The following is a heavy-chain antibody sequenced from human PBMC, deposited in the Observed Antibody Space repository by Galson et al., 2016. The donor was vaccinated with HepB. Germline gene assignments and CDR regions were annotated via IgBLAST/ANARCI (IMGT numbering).Heavy chain of an antibody. CDR3: AKNLIGEQWLEYFDY. J-gene: IGHJ4*02. CDR2: ITGSDGST. V-gene: IGHV3-23*01. D-gene: IGHD6-19*01. CDR1: GFTFSSYA. Sequence: LRLSCATSGFTFSSYAMSWVRQAPGKGLEWVSAITGSDGSTYYADSVKGRFTISRNNSKNTLYLQMNSLSAEDTAVYYCAKNLIGEQWLEYFDYWGQGTLVTVSS.